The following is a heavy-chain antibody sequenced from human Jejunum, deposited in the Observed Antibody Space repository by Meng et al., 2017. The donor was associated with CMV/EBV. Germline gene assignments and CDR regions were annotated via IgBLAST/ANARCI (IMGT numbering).Heavy chain of an antibody. V-gene: IGHV3-15*01. J-gene: IGHJ4*02. Sequence: EVQVLEWGGRLVQPGGSLTLSCVASRFTFSNYPMSWVRQAPGKGLEWVGRINTKSNGGTTGYATPVKDRFTISRDDSKDTLYLQMNGLKTEDTGVYYCATDTHYGGSPKHWGQGTLVTVSS. CDR1: RFTFSNYP. CDR2: INTKSNGGTT. D-gene: IGHD4/OR15-4a*01. CDR3: ATDTHYGGSPKH.